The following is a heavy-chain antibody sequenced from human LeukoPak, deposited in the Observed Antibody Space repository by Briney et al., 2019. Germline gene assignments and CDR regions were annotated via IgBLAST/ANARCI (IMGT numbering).Heavy chain of an antibody. V-gene: IGHV1-8*03. D-gene: IGHD1-26*01. J-gene: IGHJ6*03. CDR2: MNPNSGNT. CDR1: GYTFTSYD. CDR3: ARGSYSHYYYYYYMDV. Sequence: ASVKVSCKASGYTFTSYDINWVRQATGQGLEWMGWMNPNSGNTGYAQKFQGRVTITRNTSISTAYMELSSLRSEDTAVYYCARGSYSHYYYYYYMDVWGKGTTVTVSS.